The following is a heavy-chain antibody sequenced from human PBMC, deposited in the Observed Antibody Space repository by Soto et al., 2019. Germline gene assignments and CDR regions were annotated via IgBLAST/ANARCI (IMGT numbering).Heavy chain of an antibody. V-gene: IGHV4-31*03. D-gene: IGHD2-21*02. J-gene: IGHJ6*02. CDR1: GGSISSGDYY. CDR3: ARDLWGYCGTDCYPLDV. CDR2: IYYSGST. Sequence: SETLSLTCTVSGGSISSGDYYWSWIRQHPGKGLEWIGYIYYSGSTYYNPSLKSRVTISVDTSKNQFSLKLNSVTAADTAVYYCARDLWGYCGTDCYPLDVWGQGTTVTVSS.